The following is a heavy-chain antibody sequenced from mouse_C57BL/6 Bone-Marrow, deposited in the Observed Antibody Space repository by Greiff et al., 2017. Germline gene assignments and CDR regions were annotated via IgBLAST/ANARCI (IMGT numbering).Heavy chain of an antibody. V-gene: IGHV1-85*01. CDR1: GYTFTSYD. D-gene: IGHD1-1*01. J-gene: IGHJ1*03. CDR3: ARDYGSSYWYYDI. CDR2: IYPRDGST. Sequence: QVHVKQSGPELVKPGASVKLSCKASGYTFTSYDINWVKQRPGQGLEWIGWIYPRDGSTKYNEKFKGKATLTVDTSSITAYMELHSLKSEDSAVYVCARDYGSSYWYYDIWGTGTTVTVTS.